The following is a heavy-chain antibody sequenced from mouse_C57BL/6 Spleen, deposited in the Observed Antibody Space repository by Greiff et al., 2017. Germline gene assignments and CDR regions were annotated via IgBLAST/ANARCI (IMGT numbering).Heavy chain of an antibody. V-gene: IGHV3-1*01. J-gene: IGHJ1*03. CDR3: ARGSPIYYDGYFDV. CDR1: GYSITSGYD. D-gene: IGHD2-4*01. CDR2: ISYRGSP. Sequence: EVKLQESGPGMVKPSQSLSLTCTVTGYSITSGYDWHWIRHFPGNKLEWMGYISYRGSPNYNPSLKSRISITHDTSKNHVFLKLNSVTTEDTATYYCARGSPIYYDGYFDVWGTGTTVTVSS.